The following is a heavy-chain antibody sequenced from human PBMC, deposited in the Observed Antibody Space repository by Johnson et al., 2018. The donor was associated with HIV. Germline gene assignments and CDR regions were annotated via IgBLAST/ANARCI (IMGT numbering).Heavy chain of an antibody. Sequence: QVQLVESGGGLVKPGGSLRLSCAASGFTFSDYNMSWIRQAPGKGLEWVSYISSSGRTIYYADSVKGRFTISRDNAKNSLYLQMNSLRAEDTAVYYCARDRPSSSFWSGYDAFDIWGQGTMVTVSS. CDR3: ARDRPSSSFWSGYDAFDI. J-gene: IGHJ3*02. D-gene: IGHD3-3*01. V-gene: IGHV3-11*01. CDR2: ISSSGRTI. CDR1: GFTFSDYN.